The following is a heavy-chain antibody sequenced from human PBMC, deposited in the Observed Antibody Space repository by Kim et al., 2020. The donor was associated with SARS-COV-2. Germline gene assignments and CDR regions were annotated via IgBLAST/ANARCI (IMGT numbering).Heavy chain of an antibody. CDR1: GGSISSSNW. D-gene: IGHD6-13*01. CDR3: ASGGGDALEQQLDN. Sequence: SETLSLTCAVSGGSISSSNWWSWVRQPPGKGLEWIGEIYHSGSTNYNPSLKSRVTISVDKSKNQFSLKLSSVTAADTAVYYCASGGGDALEQQLDNWGQGTLVTVSS. CDR2: IYHSGST. J-gene: IGHJ4*02. V-gene: IGHV4-4*02.